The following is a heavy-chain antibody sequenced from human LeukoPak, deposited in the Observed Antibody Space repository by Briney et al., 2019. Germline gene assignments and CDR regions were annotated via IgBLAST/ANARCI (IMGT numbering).Heavy chain of an antibody. Sequence: GGSLRLSCAASGFTFSSSWMHWVRQAPGKGLVWVSRINTDGSSTTYADSVKGRFTISRDNAKNTLYLQMNSLRAEDTAVYYCARDFRGAPSHGMDVWGQGTTVTVSS. D-gene: IGHD3-10*01. V-gene: IGHV3-74*03. CDR1: GFTFSSSW. J-gene: IGHJ6*02. CDR2: INTDGSST. CDR3: ARDFRGAPSHGMDV.